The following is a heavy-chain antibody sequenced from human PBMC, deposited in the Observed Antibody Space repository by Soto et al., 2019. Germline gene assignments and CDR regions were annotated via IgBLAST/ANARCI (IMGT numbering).Heavy chain of an antibody. Sequence: ASVKVSCKASGYTFTSYGISWVRQAPGQGLEWMGWISAYNGNTNYAQKLQGRVTITRDTSASTAYMELSSLRSEDTAVYYCARDNWNYSYWGQGTLVTVSS. CDR2: ISAYNGNT. CDR1: GYTFTSYG. CDR3: ARDNWNYSY. D-gene: IGHD1-7*01. V-gene: IGHV1-18*01. J-gene: IGHJ4*02.